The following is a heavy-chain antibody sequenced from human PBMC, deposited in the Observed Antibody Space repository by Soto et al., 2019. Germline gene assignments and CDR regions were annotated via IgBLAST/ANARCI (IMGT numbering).Heavy chain of an antibody. V-gene: IGHV2-5*02. D-gene: IGHD1-26*01. Sequence: QITLKESGPTLVKPTQTLTLTCTFSGFSLSTSGVGVGWIRQAPGKALEWLALIYWDDDKNYSPSLKGRLTNTKDTSKTQVVLTMTNMDPVDTATYYCVHKIRLNSRTYYLYYYGLDVWGQGTTVTVSS. CDR2: IYWDDDK. CDR1: GFSLSTSGVG. CDR3: VHKIRLNSRTYYLYYYGLDV. J-gene: IGHJ6*02.